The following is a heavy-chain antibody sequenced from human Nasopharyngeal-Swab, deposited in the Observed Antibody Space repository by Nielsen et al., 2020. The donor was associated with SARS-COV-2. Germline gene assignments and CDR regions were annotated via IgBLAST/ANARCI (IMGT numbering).Heavy chain of an antibody. CDR2: IYYRGST. V-gene: IGHV4-39*01. D-gene: IGHD3-22*01. J-gene: IGHJ4*02. Sequence: SETLSLTCTVSGGSISSTSYCWGWIRQPPGKGLQWLGIIYYRGSTYYNPALKSRVTISVDTSKNQFFLKLNSVTAADTAVYYCAKSRIDMIVVALFDYWGQGTLVTVSS. CDR1: GGSISSTSYC. CDR3: AKSRIDMIVVALFDY.